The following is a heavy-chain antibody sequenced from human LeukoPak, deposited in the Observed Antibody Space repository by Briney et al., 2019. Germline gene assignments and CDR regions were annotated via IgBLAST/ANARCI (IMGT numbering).Heavy chain of an antibody. Sequence: SVKVSCKASGGTFSSYTISWVRQAPGQGLEWMGRIIPILGIANYAQKFQGRVTITADKSTSTAYMELSSLRSEDTAVYDCAREGSGSTPVGYWGQGTLVTVSS. CDR3: AREGSGSTPVGY. D-gene: IGHD6-19*01. CDR1: GGTFSSYT. V-gene: IGHV1-69*04. CDR2: IIPILGIA. J-gene: IGHJ4*02.